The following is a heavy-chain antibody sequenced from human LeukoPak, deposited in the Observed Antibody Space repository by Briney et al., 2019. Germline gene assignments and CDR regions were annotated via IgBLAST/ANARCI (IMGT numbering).Heavy chain of an antibody. V-gene: IGHV3-23*01. J-gene: IGHJ6*02. Sequence: GGSLRLSCAASGFTFSSYAMSWVRQAPGKGLKWVSTINDNGAGTYYADSVKGRSTISRDNSYNTVSLQMNSLRAEDTAVNYCARGTPSSSGWLYYGMDVWGQGTTVTVSS. D-gene: IGHD6-19*01. CDR2: INDNGAGT. CDR1: GFTFSSYA. CDR3: ARGTPSSSGWLYYGMDV.